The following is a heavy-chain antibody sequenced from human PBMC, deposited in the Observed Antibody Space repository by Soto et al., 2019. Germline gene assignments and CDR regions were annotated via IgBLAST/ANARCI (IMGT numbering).Heavy chain of an antibody. J-gene: IGHJ3*02. CDR2: ISSNGGST. CDR1: GFTFSSYA. D-gene: IGHD3-10*01. V-gene: IGHV3-64D*08. Sequence: GGSLRLSCSASGFTFSSYAMHWVRQAPGKGLEYVSAISSNGGSTYYADSVKGRFTISRDNSKNTLYLQMSSLRAEDTAVYYCVKESPVLLWFGELLAGDDAFDIWGQGTMVTVSS. CDR3: VKESPVLLWFGELLAGDDAFDI.